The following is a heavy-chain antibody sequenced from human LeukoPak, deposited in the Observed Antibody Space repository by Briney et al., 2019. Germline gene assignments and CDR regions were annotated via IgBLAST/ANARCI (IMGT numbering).Heavy chain of an antibody. CDR3: TTALYGDRYWYFDL. CDR2: IKSKTDGGTT. CDR1: GFTFSNAW. Sequence: GGSLRLSCAASGFTFSNAWMSWVRQAPGKGLEWAGRIKSKTDGGTTDYAAPVKGRFTISRDDSKNTLYLQMNSLKTEDTAVYYCTTALYGDRYWYFDLWGRGTLVTVSS. V-gene: IGHV3-15*01. J-gene: IGHJ2*01. D-gene: IGHD4-17*01.